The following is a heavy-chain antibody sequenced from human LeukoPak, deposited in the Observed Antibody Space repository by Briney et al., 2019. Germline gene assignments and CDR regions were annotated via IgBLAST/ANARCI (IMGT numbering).Heavy chain of an antibody. D-gene: IGHD4-17*01. CDR2: ISAYNGNT. Sequence: ASVKVSCKASGYTFTSYGISWVRQAPGQGLEWMGWISAYNGNTNYAQKLQGRVTMTPDTSTSTAYMELRSLRSDDTAVYYCARDAATVLSRRYNWFDPWGQRTLGTVSS. CDR1: GYTFTSYG. V-gene: IGHV1-18*01. J-gene: IGHJ5*02. CDR3: ARDAATVLSRRYNWFDP.